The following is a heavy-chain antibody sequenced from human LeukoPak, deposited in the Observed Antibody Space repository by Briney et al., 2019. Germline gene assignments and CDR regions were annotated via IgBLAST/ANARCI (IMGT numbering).Heavy chain of an antibody. V-gene: IGHV3-30*04. CDR2: ISYDGSNK. J-gene: IGHJ4*02. CDR1: GFTFSSYT. Sequence: RAGGSLRLSCAASGFTFSSYTMNWVRQAPGKGLEWVAVISYDGSNKYYADSVKGRFTISRDNSKNTLYLQMNSLRAEDTAVYYCARMNGWIQLWLHYFDYWGQGTLVTVSS. D-gene: IGHD5-18*01. CDR3: ARMNGWIQLWLHYFDY.